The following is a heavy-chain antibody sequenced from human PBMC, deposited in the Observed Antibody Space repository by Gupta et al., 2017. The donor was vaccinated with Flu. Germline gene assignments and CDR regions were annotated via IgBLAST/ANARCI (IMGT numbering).Heavy chain of an antibody. J-gene: IGHJ6*03. CDR1: GGTFSSYA. Sequence: QVQLVQSGAEVKKPGSSVKVSCKASGGTFSSYAISWVRQAPGPGLEWTGGVIPIFGTANYAQKFQSRVTITADKSTSTAYMELSSLRSEDTAVYYCAGRIVVVPAAIINQRTRLYYYYYYMDVWGKGTTVTVSS. CDR3: AGRIVVVPAAIINQRTRLYYYYYYMDV. CDR2: VIPIFGTA. D-gene: IGHD2-2*02. V-gene: IGHV1-69*06.